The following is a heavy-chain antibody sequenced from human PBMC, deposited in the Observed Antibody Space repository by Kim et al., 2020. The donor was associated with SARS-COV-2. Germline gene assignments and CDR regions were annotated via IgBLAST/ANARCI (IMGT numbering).Heavy chain of an antibody. D-gene: IGHD6-19*01. CDR3: ARQLPGIAVAWWFDP. J-gene: IGHJ5*02. V-gene: IGHV4-39*01. Sequence: PPLRSRVTIHVDTSKNQFSLKMSSVTAADTAVYYCARQLPGIAVAWWFDPWGQGTLVTVSS.